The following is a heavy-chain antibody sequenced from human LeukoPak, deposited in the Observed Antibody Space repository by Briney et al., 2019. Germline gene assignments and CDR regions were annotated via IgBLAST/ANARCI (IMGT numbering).Heavy chain of an antibody. D-gene: IGHD6-19*01. J-gene: IGHJ3*01. V-gene: IGHV3-48*02. CDR1: GFTFSSYN. Sequence: GGPLRLSCAASGFTFSSYNMNWVRQAPGMGLEWVSYITTSGTIIYYADSVKGRFTISRDNAKNSLYLQMNSLRDEDTAVYYCAREDAFYSSGWISGGFDVWGRGTMVTVSS. CDR3: AREDAFYSSGWISGGFDV. CDR2: ITTSGTII.